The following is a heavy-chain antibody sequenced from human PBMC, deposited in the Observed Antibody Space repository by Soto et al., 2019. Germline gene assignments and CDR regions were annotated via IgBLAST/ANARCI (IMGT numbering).Heavy chain of an antibody. D-gene: IGHD2-15*01. CDR2: IYYSGST. CDR3: ARENIVVVVAATTDAFDI. Sequence: QVQLQESGPGLVKPSQTLSLTCTVSGGSISSGDYYWSWIRQPPGKGLEWIGYIYYSGSTYYNPSLKSRVTISVDTSKNQFSLKLSSVTAADTAVYYCARENIVVVVAATTDAFDIWGQGTMVTVSS. CDR1: GGSISSGDYY. J-gene: IGHJ3*02. V-gene: IGHV4-30-4*01.